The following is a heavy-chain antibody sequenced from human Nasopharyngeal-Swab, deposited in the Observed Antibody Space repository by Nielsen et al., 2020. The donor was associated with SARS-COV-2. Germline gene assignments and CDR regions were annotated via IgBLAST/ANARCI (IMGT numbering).Heavy chain of an antibody. CDR1: GYTFTSHD. D-gene: IGHD2-2*01. CDR3: ARPQYQLLNYYYYGMDV. CDR2: INPNSGGT. V-gene: IGHV1-2*02. Sequence: ASVKVSCKASGYTFTSHDINWVRQATGQGLEWMGWINPNSGGTNYAQKFQGRVTMTRDTSISTAYMELSRLRSDDTAVYYCARPQYQLLNYYYYGMDVWGQGTTVTVSS. J-gene: IGHJ6*02.